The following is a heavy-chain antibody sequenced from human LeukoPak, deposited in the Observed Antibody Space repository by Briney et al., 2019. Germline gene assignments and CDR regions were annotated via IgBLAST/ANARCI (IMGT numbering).Heavy chain of an antibody. CDR3: AKGSIVGATSYYYLDV. CDR2: ISGSGDRT. CDR1: GFTFSYYG. J-gene: IGHJ6*03. Sequence: GGSLRLSCAAPGFTFSYYGMNWVRQAPGKGLEWVSGISGSGDRTYYEDSVKGRFTISRDNSKNMLYLQMNSLRAEDTAVYYCAKGSIVGATSYYYLDVWGTGTTVTVSS. D-gene: IGHD1-26*01. V-gene: IGHV3-23*01.